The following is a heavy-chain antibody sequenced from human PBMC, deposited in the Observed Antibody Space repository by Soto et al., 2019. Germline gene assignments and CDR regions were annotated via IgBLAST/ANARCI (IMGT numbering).Heavy chain of an antibody. CDR2: IYHSGST. J-gene: IGHJ4*02. CDR1: GYSISSGYY. Sequence: PSETLSLTCAVSGYSISSGYYWGWIRQPPGKGLEWIGSIYHSGSTYYNPSLKSRVTISVDTSKNQFSLKLSSVTAADTAVYYCARQDWNFPFDYWGQGTLVTVSS. D-gene: IGHD1-7*01. CDR3: ARQDWNFPFDY. V-gene: IGHV4-38-2*01.